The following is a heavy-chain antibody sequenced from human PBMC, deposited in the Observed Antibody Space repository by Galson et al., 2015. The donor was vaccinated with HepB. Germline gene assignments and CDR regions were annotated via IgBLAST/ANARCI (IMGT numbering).Heavy chain of an antibody. J-gene: IGHJ5*02. V-gene: IGHV3-23*01. D-gene: IGHD6-13*01. CDR3: AKPYSSSWYRFDP. Sequence: SVRLSCAASGFTFSSYAMSWVRQAPGKGLEWVSAISGSGGSTYYADSVKGRLTISRDNSKNTLYLQMNSLRAEDTAVYYCAKPYSSSWYRFDPWGQGALVTVSS. CDR2: ISGSGGST. CDR1: GFTFSSYA.